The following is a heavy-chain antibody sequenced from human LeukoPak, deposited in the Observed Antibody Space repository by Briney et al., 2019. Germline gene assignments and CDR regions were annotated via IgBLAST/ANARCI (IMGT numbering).Heavy chain of an antibody. CDR2: INHRGSS. D-gene: IGHD2-15*01. Sequence: SETLSLTCGVFGGSFSGYYWTWLRRPPGKGLEWIGHINHRGSSHYNPSLRSRVTISVDTSKTQFSLTLTSVTAADTAVYYCARDKFCSDTGSCNIGLFDFWGQGALVTVSS. J-gene: IGHJ4*02. CDR3: ARDKFCSDTGSCNIGLFDF. V-gene: IGHV4-34*01. CDR1: GGSFSGYY.